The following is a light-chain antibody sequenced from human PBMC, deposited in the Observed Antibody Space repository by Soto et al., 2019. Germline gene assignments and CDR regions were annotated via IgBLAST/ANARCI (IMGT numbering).Light chain of an antibody. J-gene: IGKJ2*01. CDR3: QQYGNAPNT. CDR2: GAS. CDR1: QSVRSSY. V-gene: IGKV3-20*01. Sequence: EIVLTQSPGTLSVSPGERATLSCRASQSVRSSYLAWYQQKPGQAPRLLIYGASSRATGIPDRFSGSGSGTDFPLTISRLEPADFAVYYCQQYGNAPNTFGQGTKLEIK.